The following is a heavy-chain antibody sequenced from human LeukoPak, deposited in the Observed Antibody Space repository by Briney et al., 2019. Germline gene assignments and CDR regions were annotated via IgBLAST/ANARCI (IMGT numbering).Heavy chain of an antibody. D-gene: IGHD5-18*01. CDR3: ANLHRSQRGYSYGLFRGRAFDI. Sequence: PGGSLRLSCAASGFTFSSYAMSWVRQAPGKGLEWVSAISGSGGSTYYADSVKGRFTISRDNSKNTLYLQMNSLRAEDTAVYYCANLHRSQRGYSYGLFRGRAFDIWGQGTMVTVSS. CDR1: GFTFSSYA. CDR2: ISGSGGST. J-gene: IGHJ3*02. V-gene: IGHV3-23*01.